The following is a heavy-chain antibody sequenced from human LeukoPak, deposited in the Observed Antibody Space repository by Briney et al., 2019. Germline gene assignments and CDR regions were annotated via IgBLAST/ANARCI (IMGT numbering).Heavy chain of an antibody. CDR2: ISSSGGTM. J-gene: IGHJ4*02. CDR1: GFTFSHFG. V-gene: IGHV3-48*04. Sequence: PGTSLRLSCAASGFTFSHFGMHWVRQAPGKGLEWVSYISSSGGTMFYADSVKGRFTISRDNAKNSVYLQMNSLRAEDTAVYYCAKDSLDYWGQGTLVTVSS. CDR3: AKDSLDY.